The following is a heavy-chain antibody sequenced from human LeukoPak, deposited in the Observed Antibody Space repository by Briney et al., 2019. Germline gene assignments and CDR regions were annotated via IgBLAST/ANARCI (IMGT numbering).Heavy chain of an antibody. J-gene: IGHJ4*02. CDR1: GGSISSSSYY. CDR2: IYYSGST. Sequence: KASETLYLTCTVSGGSISSSSYYWGWIRQPPGKGLEWIGSIYYSGSTYYNPSLKSRVTISVDTSKNQFSLKLSSVTAADTAVYYCARLSSSWYGWGQGTLVTVSS. CDR3: ARLSSSWYG. V-gene: IGHV4-39*01. D-gene: IGHD6-13*01.